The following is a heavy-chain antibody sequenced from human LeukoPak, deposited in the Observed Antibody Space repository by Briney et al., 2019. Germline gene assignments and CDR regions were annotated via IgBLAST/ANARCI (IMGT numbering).Heavy chain of an antibody. D-gene: IGHD6-19*01. CDR2: INHSGST. J-gene: IGHJ4*02. CDR1: GGSFSSYY. CDR3: ARSQKNSSGWYFSPRYYFDY. Sequence: SETLSLTCAVYGGSFSSYYWSWIRQPPGKGLEWIGEINHSGSTNYNPSLKSRVTISVDTSKNQFSLKLSSVTAADTAVYYCARSQKNSSGWYFSPRYYFDYWGQGTLVTVSS. V-gene: IGHV4-34*01.